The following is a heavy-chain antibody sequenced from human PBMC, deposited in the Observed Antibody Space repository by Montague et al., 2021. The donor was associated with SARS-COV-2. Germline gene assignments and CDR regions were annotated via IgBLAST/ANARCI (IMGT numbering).Heavy chain of an antibody. J-gene: IGHJ4*02. V-gene: IGHV4-59*01. D-gene: IGHD3-3*01. CDR3: ARLVPDFWSGIDY. CDR1: GGSISSYY. Sequence: SETLSLTCTVSGGSISSYYWSWIRQPPGKGLEWIGYIYYSGSTNYNPSLKSRVTISVDTSKNQFSLNLRSVTAADTAVYYCARLVPDFWSGIDYWGQGTLVTVSS. CDR2: IYYSGST.